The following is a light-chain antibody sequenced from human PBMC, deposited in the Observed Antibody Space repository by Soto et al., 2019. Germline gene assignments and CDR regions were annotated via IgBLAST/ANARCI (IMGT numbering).Light chain of an antibody. CDR2: EVT. J-gene: IGLJ1*01. Sequence: QSVLTQPPSASGSPGQSVTISCTGTSSDVGGYNYVYWYQQHPGKAPKLMIYEVTKRLSGVPDRFSGSKSGNTASLNVSGLQSEDEADYYCSSYADSNSYVFGTGTKLTVL. CDR3: SSYADSNSYV. V-gene: IGLV2-8*01. CDR1: SSDVGGYNY.